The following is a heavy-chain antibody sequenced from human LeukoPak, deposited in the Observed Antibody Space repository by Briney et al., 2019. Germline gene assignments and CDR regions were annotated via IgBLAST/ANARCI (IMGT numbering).Heavy chain of an antibody. D-gene: IGHD1-26*01. CDR3: AKDWGGSYYGNAFDI. V-gene: IGHV3-23*01. J-gene: IGHJ3*02. Sequence: GGSLRLSCVASGFTFSTFAMSWVRQAPRKGLEWVSAISGSDAGTYYADSVKGRFTISRDNSKNTLYLQMNSLRAKDTAVYYCAKDWGGSYYGNAFDIWGQGTMVTVSS. CDR2: ISGSDAGT. CDR1: GFTFSTFA.